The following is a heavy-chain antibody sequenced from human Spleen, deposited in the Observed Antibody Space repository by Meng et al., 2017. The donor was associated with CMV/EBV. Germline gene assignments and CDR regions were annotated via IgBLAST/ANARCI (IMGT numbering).Heavy chain of an antibody. CDR2: IYYSGST. CDR1: GGSISSYY. J-gene: IGHJ5*02. Sequence: SETLSLTCTVSGGSISSYYWSWIRQPPGKTPEWIAYIYYSGSTNYNPSLKRRVTISMDTSKNHFSLKMRSVTAADTAVYYCARIGGSSADNWFDPWGQGALVTVSS. D-gene: IGHD6-6*01. CDR3: ARIGGSSADNWFDP. V-gene: IGHV4-59*01.